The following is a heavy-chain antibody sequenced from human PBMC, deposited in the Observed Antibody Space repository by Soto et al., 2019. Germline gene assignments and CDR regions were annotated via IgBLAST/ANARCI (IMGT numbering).Heavy chain of an antibody. CDR2: ISYDGSNK. V-gene: IGHV3-30-3*01. D-gene: IGHD3-10*01. J-gene: IGHJ6*02. CDR3: ARDPYYYGSGSPYYYYGMDV. CDR1: GFTFSSYA. Sequence: QVQLVESGGGVVQPGRSLRLSCAASGFTFSSYAMHWVRQAPGKGLEWVAVISYDGSNKYYADSVKGRFTISRDNSKNTLYLQMNSLRAEDTAVYYCARDPYYYGSGSPYYYYGMDVWGQGTTVTVSS.